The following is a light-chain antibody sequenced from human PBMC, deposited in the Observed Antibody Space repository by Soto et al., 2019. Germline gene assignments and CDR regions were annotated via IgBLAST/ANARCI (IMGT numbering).Light chain of an antibody. CDR3: QQYYSIPIT. V-gene: IGKV4-1*01. J-gene: IGKJ5*01. Sequence: DIVMTQSPDSLAVSLGERATINCKSSQSVLYSSNNKNYLVWYQQKPGQPPKLLIYWASTRESGVPDRFSGSGSGTDFILTISSLQAEDVAVYYCQQYYSIPITFGQGTRLEIK. CDR1: QSVLYSSNNKNY. CDR2: WAS.